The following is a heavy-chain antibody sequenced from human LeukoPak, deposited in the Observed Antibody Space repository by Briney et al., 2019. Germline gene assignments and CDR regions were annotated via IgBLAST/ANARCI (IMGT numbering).Heavy chain of an antibody. CDR1: GGSLSGHF. CDR2: IHSSGST. D-gene: IGHD3-3*01. CDR3: ARRAIFGVYYYYMDV. J-gene: IGHJ6*03. V-gene: IGHV4-59*11. Sequence: SETLSLTCTVSGGSLSGHFWSWFRRPPGKGLENIGYIHSSGSTNYTPSYKSRVTISVDTSKNQFSLKLSSVTAADTAVYYCARRAIFGVYYYYMDVWGKGTTVTVSS.